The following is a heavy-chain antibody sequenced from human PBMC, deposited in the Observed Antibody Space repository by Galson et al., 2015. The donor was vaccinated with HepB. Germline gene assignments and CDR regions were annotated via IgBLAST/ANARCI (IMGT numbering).Heavy chain of an antibody. V-gene: IGHV3-30*18. D-gene: IGHD3-3*01. CDR2: ISYAGNNE. CDR3: AKDPGFLQWVLDKNVGMDV. J-gene: IGHJ6*03. CDR1: GFTFVSYG. Sequence: SLRLSCAASGFTFVSYGMHWVRQAPGKGLEWVAFISYAGNNEEYADSVKGRFAISRDNSKNTLYLQMNSLRAEDTAVYYCAKDPGFLQWVLDKNVGMDVWGTGTTVTVSS.